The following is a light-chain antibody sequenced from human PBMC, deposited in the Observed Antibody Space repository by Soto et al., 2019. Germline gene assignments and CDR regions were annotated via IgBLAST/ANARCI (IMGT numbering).Light chain of an antibody. Sequence: EIVMTQSPATLSVSPGETATLSCRASQSLTSYLAWYQQKPDQAPRLLIYGISTRATDIPARFSGSGSGTEFTLTISSLEPEDFAVYYCQQRSNFTFGGGTKVDIK. V-gene: IGKV3-15*01. J-gene: IGKJ4*01. CDR1: QSLTSY. CDR2: GIS. CDR3: QQRSNFT.